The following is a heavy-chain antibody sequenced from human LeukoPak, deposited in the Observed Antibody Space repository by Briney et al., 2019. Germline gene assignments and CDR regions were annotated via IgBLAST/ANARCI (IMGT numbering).Heavy chain of an antibody. Sequence: GGSPRLSCAASGFTFSSYEMNWVRQAPGKGLEWVSYISRSGSTIFTADSVKGRFTISRDNAKNSLFLQMNSLRAEDTAVYYCARVSTGSEYFDYWGQGTLVTVPS. CDR1: GFTFSSYE. CDR2: ISRSGSTI. J-gene: IGHJ4*02. CDR3: ARVSTGSEYFDY. V-gene: IGHV3-48*03.